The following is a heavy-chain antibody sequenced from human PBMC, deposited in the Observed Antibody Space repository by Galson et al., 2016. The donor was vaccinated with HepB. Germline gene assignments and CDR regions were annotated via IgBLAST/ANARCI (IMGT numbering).Heavy chain of an antibody. CDR3: AKERLVRRIFDH. V-gene: IGHV3-23*01. D-gene: IGHD1-1*01. J-gene: IGHJ4*02. CDR2: ISTRCTT. CDR1: GFSFSDYA. Sequence: SLRLSCAASGFSFSDYAMCWVRQAPGKGLEWVASISTRCTTYYSDSVQGRFTISRDNSNNTLYLQMNGLRAEDTAVYYCAKERLVRRIFDHWGQGTLLTVSS.